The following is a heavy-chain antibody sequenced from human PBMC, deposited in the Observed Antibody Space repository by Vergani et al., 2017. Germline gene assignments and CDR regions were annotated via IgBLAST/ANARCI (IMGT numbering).Heavy chain of an antibody. J-gene: IGHJ3*02. D-gene: IGHD5-12*01. CDR2: ISGSGGST. CDR1: GFTFSSYA. Sequence: EVQLVESGGGLVKPGGSLSLSCAASGFTFSSYAMSWVRQAPGKGLEWVSAISGSGGSTYYADSVKGRFTISRDNSKNTLYLQMNSLRAEDTAVYYCAKEALVATIIGGDAFDIWGQGTMVTVSS. V-gene: IGHV3-23*04. CDR3: AKEALVATIIGGDAFDI.